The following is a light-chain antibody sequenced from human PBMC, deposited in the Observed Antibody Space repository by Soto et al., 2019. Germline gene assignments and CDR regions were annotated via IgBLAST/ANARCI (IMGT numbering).Light chain of an antibody. J-gene: IGLJ1*01. V-gene: IGLV2-14*01. CDR1: SSDVGNYNY. CDR3: SSFTRSPPYV. Sequence: QSVLTQSASVSGSRGQSITISCTGTSSDVGNYNYVSWYQQHPGEVPKLIIFNVNNRPSGVSNRFSGSKSGNTASLTISGLQAEDEADYYCSSFTRSPPYVLGTRTKITV. CDR2: NVN.